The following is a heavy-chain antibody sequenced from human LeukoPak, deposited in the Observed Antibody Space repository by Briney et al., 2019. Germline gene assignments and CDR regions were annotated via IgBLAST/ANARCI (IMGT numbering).Heavy chain of an antibody. J-gene: IGHJ4*02. Sequence: SETLSLTCTVSGGSISSYYWSWIRQPPGKGLEWIGYVYYSGSTSYNPSLKSRVTISVDTSKNQFSLKLSSVTAADTAVYYCARWLQLFDYWGQGTLVTVSS. V-gene: IGHV4-59*08. CDR2: VYYSGST. CDR3: ARWLQLFDY. D-gene: IGHD5-24*01. CDR1: GGSISSYY.